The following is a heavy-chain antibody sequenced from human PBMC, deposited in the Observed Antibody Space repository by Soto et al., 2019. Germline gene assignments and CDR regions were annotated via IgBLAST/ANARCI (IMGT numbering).Heavy chain of an antibody. CDR1: GFTFSSYA. Sequence: EVQLLESGGGLVQPGGSLRLSCAASGFTFSSYAISWVRQAPGKGREWVSAISGSGGSTYYADSVKGRFTSSRDNYKNTLYLQMNSLRAEDTAVYYCAKAPGGYCSGGSCYDFDYWGQGTLVTVSS. J-gene: IGHJ4*02. CDR2: ISGSGGST. CDR3: AKAPGGYCSGGSCYDFDY. V-gene: IGHV3-23*01. D-gene: IGHD2-15*01.